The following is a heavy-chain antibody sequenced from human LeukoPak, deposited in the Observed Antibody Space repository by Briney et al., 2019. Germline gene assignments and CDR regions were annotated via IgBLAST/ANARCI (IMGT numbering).Heavy chain of an antibody. V-gene: IGHV3-30*04. CDR1: GVTFSSYA. D-gene: IGHD6-25*01. CDR2: ISYDGGNK. J-gene: IGHJ6*03. Sequence: GGSLSLSCAASGVTFSSYAMHGVRQAPGKGGGWGAVISYDGGNKYYADAVKGPFTIAGDNSKNTLYLQMNSLRAEDTAVYYCARVGARIAAVYYYYMNVWGKGTTVTVPS. CDR3: ARVGARIAAVYYYYMNV.